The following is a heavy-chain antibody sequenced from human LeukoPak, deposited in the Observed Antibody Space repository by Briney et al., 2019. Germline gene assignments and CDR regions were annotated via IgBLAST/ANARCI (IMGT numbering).Heavy chain of an antibody. Sequence: VGSLRLSCAASGFTLSSYAMNWVRQAPGKGQERVASISSGDRTFHAESVKGRFTISRDKSKDTLYLQMNSLRAEDTAVYYCAKDATASPYFHWFDNWGQGTQVIVSS. V-gene: IGHV3-23*01. CDR2: ISSGDRT. CDR3: AKDATASPYFHWFDN. J-gene: IGHJ4*02. D-gene: IGHD3-9*01. CDR1: GFTLSSYA.